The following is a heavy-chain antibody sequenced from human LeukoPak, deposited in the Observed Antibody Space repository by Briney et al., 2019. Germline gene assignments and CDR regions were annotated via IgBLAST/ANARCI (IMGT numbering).Heavy chain of an antibody. CDR1: GYSFTSYW. CDR3: ARSEQWLATGIYYFDY. V-gene: IGHV5-51*01. D-gene: IGHD6-19*01. Sequence: GESLKISCKGSGYSFTSYWIGWVRQMPGKGLEWMGIIYPGDSDTRYSPSFQGQVTISADKSISTAYLQWSSLKASDTAMYYCARSEQWLATGIYYFDYWGQGILVTVSS. CDR2: IYPGDSDT. J-gene: IGHJ4*02.